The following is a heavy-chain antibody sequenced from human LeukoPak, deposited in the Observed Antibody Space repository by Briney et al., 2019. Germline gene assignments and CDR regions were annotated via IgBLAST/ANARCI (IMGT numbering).Heavy chain of an antibody. J-gene: IGHJ5*02. V-gene: IGHV3-74*01. CDR1: GFTFSSYW. CDR2: INSDGSST. Sequence: PGGSLRLSCAASGFTFSSYWMHWVRLAPGKGLVWVSRINSDGSSTSYADSVKGRFTISRDNAKNTLYLQMNSLRAEDTAVYYCARDFGEDCSGGSCNWEPTNWFDPWGQGTLVTVSS. CDR3: ARDFGEDCSGGSCNWEPTNWFDP. D-gene: IGHD2-15*01.